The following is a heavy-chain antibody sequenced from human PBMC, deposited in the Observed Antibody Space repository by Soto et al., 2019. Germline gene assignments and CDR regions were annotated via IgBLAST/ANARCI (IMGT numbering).Heavy chain of an antibody. CDR3: ARGGGVGVAGSAAFDM. CDR2: INPANGAA. Sequence: QLHLVQSGAVVKKPGASVTVSCSASGYPVTAYYMHWVRQAPGRGLEWMGGINPANGAAKYTQTFQGRVTLARDTSQSTVFMELSGLTSEDTAVFYCARGGGVGVAGSAAFDMWGQGTLVTVSS. J-gene: IGHJ3*02. D-gene: IGHD3-3*01. CDR1: GYPVTAYY. V-gene: IGHV1-2*02.